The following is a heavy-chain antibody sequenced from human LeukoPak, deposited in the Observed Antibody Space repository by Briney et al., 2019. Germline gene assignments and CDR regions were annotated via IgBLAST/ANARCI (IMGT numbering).Heavy chain of an antibody. Sequence: SVKVSCKASGGTFSSYAISWVRQAPGQGLEWMGGIIPIFGTANYAQKLQGRVTITADKSTSTAYMELSSLRSEDTAVYYCARGEYYGSGDQYNWFDPWGQGTLVTVSS. CDR2: IIPIFGTA. D-gene: IGHD3-10*01. CDR3: ARGEYYGSGDQYNWFDP. CDR1: GGTFSSYA. V-gene: IGHV1-69*06. J-gene: IGHJ5*02.